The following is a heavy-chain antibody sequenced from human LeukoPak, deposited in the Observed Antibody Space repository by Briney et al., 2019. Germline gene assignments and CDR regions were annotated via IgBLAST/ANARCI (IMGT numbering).Heavy chain of an antibody. CDR3: ARDPYSNYKFDY. CDR2: IYYSGST. CDR1: GGSISSYY. D-gene: IGHD4-11*01. J-gene: IGHJ4*02. V-gene: IGHV4-59*01. Sequence: SETLSLTCTVSGGSISSYYWSWIRQPPGKGLEWIGYIYYSGSTNYNPSLKSRVTISVDTSKNQFSLKLSSVTAADTAVYYCARDPYSNYKFDYWGQGTLVTASS.